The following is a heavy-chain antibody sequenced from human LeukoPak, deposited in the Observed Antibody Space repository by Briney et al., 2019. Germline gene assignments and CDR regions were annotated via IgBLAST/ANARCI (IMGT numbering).Heavy chain of an antibody. Sequence: PGASVKVSCKASGYTFSGHYMHWVRQAPGQGLEWMGWMNLNSGDTYYAQNFQGRFSITSDTSKSTTYMDLASLAPEDTAVYYCARVPVPAPRRGLYFDYWGQGTLITVSS. D-gene: IGHD2-2*01. V-gene: IGHV1-2*02. CDR3: ARVPVPAPRRGLYFDY. CDR2: MNLNSGDT. CDR1: GYTFSGHY. J-gene: IGHJ4*02.